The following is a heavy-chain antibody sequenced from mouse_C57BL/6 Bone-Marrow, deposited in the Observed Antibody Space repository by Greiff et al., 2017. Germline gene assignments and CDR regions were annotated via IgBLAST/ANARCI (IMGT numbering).Heavy chain of an antibody. CDR3: ARDGGRGLDY. CDR2: INYDGSST. CDR1: GFTFSDYY. V-gene: IGHV5-16*01. J-gene: IGHJ2*01. Sequence: EVKLVESEGGLVQPGSSMKLSCTASGFTFSDYYMAWVRQVPEKGREWVANINYDGSSTYYLDSLKSRFLISRDNAKNILYLQMSSLKSEDTATYYCARDGGRGLDYWGQGTTLTVSS. D-gene: IGHD3-3*01.